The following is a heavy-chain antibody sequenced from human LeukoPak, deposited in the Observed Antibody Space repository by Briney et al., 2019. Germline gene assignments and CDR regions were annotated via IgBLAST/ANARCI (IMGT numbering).Heavy chain of an antibody. V-gene: IGHV1-69*13. CDR1: GYTFTSYA. CDR3: ARHGRYYGSGSYSHYYYYMDV. CDR2: IIPIFGTA. D-gene: IGHD3-10*01. J-gene: IGHJ6*03. Sequence: ASVKVSCKASGYTFTSYAISWVRQAPGQGLEWMGGIIPIFGTANYAQKFQGRVTITADESTSTAYMELSSLRSEDTAVYYCARHGRYYGSGSYSHYYYYMDVWGKGTTVTISS.